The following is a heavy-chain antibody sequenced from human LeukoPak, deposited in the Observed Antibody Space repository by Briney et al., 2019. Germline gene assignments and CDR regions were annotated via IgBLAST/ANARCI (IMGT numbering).Heavy chain of an antibody. CDR1: GGSFSGYY. J-gene: IGHJ4*02. D-gene: IGHD4-17*01. CDR3: ARGRAYGDYVSMLDY. CDR2: INHSGST. V-gene: IGHV4-34*01. Sequence: SETLSLTCAVYGGSFSGYYWSWIRQPPGKGLEWIGEINHSGSTNYNPSLKSRVTISVDTSKNQFSLKLSSVTAADTAVYYCARGRAYGDYVSMLDYWGQGTLVNVSS.